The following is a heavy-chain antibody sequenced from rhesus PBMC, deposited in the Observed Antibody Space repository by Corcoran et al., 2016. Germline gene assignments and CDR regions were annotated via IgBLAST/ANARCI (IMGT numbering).Heavy chain of an antibody. CDR2: IDGNIAGT. Sequence: QVQLQESGPGLVKPSETLSLTCAVSGGSIGGYYWSWIRPAPGKGLEWVGDIDGNIAGTNYNPSLKSRVTISKDASKNQFSLKLSSVTSADTAVYYCARDRVYSNWNSLDVWGRGVLVTVSS. J-gene: IGHJ5-2*02. CDR1: GGSIGGYY. CDR3: ARDRVYSNWNSLDV. D-gene: IGHD4-23*01. V-gene: IGHV4-81*01.